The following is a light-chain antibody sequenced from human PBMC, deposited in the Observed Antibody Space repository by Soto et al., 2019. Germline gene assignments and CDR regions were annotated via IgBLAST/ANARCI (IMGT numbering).Light chain of an antibody. Sequence: EIVLTQSPGAVSLSPGERATLSFRASLSVSSSYLAWYQQKPGQAPRLLIYGASSRATGIPDRFSGSGSGTDFTLTISRLEPEDFAVYYCQQYNNWPRTFGQGTKVDIK. J-gene: IGKJ1*01. CDR3: QQYNNWPRT. CDR2: GAS. CDR1: LSVSSSY. V-gene: IGKV3-20*01.